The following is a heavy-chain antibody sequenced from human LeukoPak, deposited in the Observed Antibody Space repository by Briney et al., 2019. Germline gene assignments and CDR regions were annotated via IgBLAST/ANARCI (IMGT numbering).Heavy chain of an antibody. Sequence: PSETLSLTCTVSGGSISSGGYYWSWIRQHPGKGLEWIGYIYYSGSTYYNPSLKSRVTLSVDTSKNQFSLKLSSVTAADTAVYYCASIIYGGPSYWGQGTLVTVSS. J-gene: IGHJ4*02. CDR3: ASIIYGGPSY. V-gene: IGHV4-31*03. D-gene: IGHD5-12*01. CDR1: GGSISSGGYY. CDR2: IYYSGST.